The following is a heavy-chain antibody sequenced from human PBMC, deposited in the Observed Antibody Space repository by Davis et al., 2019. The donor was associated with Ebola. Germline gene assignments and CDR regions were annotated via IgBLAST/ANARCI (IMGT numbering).Heavy chain of an antibody. V-gene: IGHV1-24*01. CDR1: GYTLTELS. CDR2: FDPEDGET. Sequence: ASVKVSCKVSGYTLTELSMHWVRQAPGKGLEWMGGFDPEDGETIYAQKFQGRVTMTEDTSTDTAYMELSRLRSDDTAVYYCARNYGDYVPGITEGGPPGGYFDLWGRGTLVTVSS. D-gene: IGHD4-17*01. J-gene: IGHJ2*01. CDR3: ARNYGDYVPGITEGGPPGGYFDL.